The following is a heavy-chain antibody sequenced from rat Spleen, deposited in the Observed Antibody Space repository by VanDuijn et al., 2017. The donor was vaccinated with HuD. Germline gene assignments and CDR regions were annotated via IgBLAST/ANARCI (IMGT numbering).Heavy chain of an antibody. CDR1: GFTFSNYD. D-gene: IGHD1-6*01. CDR2: ISPSGGST. V-gene: IGHV5-25*01. CDR3: ARHPLLRSHWYFDF. Sequence: EVQLVESGGGLVQPGRSLKLSCAASGFTFSNYDMAWVRQAPTKGLEWVASISPSGGSTYYRDSVKGRFTVSRDNAKSTLYLQMDSLRSEDTATYYCARHPLLRSHWYFDFWGPGTMVTVSS. J-gene: IGHJ1*01.